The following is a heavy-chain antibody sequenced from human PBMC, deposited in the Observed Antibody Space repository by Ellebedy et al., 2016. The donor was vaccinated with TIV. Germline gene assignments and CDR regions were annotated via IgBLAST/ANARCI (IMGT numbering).Heavy chain of an antibody. V-gene: IGHV3-11*01. CDR1: GFTFSDYY. D-gene: IGHD1-26*01. Sequence: GGSLRLSCAASGFTFSDYYMSWIRQAPGKGLEWVSYSSNSGSTIHYADSVKGRFTISRDNAKNSLYLQMPSLRAEDTAVYYCARGINGRNAFDIWGQGTMVTVSS. CDR2: SSNSGSTI. CDR3: ARGINGRNAFDI. J-gene: IGHJ3*02.